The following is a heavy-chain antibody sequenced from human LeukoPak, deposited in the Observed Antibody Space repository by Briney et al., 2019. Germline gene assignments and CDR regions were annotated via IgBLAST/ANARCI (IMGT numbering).Heavy chain of an antibody. CDR2: IIPIFGTA. V-gene: IGHV1-69*06. Sequence: ASVKDSCKASGGTFSSYAISWVRQAPGQGLDWMGGIIPIFGTANYAQKFQGRVTITADKSTSTAYMELSSLRSEDTAVYYCARVELVPAAPLDYWGQGTLVTVSS. CDR3: ARVELVPAAPLDY. J-gene: IGHJ4*02. CDR1: GGTFSSYA. D-gene: IGHD2-2*01.